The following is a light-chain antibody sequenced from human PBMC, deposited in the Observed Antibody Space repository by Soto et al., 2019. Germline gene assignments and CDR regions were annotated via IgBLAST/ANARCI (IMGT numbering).Light chain of an antibody. CDR3: GSWDSDLDSVL. V-gene: IGLV1-51*01. CDR1: TSNIGNNY. J-gene: IGLJ3*02. CDR2: DTD. Sequence: QSVLTQPPSLSAAPGQRVTISCSGSTSNIGNNYVSWYQQVPRTAPKLLIYDTDQRPPGIPDRFSGSKSGTTATLAITGRQTGDEADYFCGSWDSDLDSVLFGGGTKVTVL.